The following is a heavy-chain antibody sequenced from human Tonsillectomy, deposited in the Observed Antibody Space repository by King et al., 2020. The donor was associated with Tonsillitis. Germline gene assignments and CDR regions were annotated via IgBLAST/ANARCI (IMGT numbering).Heavy chain of an antibody. J-gene: IGHJ4*02. V-gene: IGHV5-51*01. D-gene: IGHD2-15*01. Sequence: QLVQSGAEVKKPGESLKISCQGSGYSFTSYWIGWVRQMPGKGLEWMGIIYPGDSDTRYSPSFQGQVTISADKSMSTAYLQWSSLKASDTAMYYCARSITPATYCSVGSCYITPLNYWGQGTLVTVSS. CDR3: ARSITPATYCSVGSCYITPLNY. CDR1: GYSFTSYW. CDR2: IYPGDSDT.